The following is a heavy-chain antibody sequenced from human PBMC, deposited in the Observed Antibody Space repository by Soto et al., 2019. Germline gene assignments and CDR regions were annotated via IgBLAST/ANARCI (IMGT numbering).Heavy chain of an antibody. CDR1: GFTFSSYG. Sequence: QVQLVESGGGVVQPGRSLRLSCAASGFTFSSYGMHWVRQAPGKGLEWVAVIWYDGSNKYYADSVKGRFTISRDNSKHTLYLQMNSRRAEDTAVYYCARDFGYCSSTSCYVLGLGFKRYYYYYGMDVWGQGTTVTVSS. D-gene: IGHD2-2*01. CDR2: IWYDGSNK. V-gene: IGHV3-33*01. CDR3: ARDFGYCSSTSCYVLGLGFKRYYYYYGMDV. J-gene: IGHJ6*02.